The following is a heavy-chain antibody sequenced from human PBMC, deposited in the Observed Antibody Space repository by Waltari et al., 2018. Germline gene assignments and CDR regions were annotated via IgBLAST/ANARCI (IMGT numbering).Heavy chain of an antibody. V-gene: IGHV3-74*01. CDR3: AKYSSSSGGANWYFDL. CDR2: ISGTGSNT. Sequence: EVQLVESGGGLVQPGGSLSLSCAASGFTFSRYWMHWVRQDPGKGLVCVSRISGTGSNTNFADSVRGRFTISRDNAKNTLYLQMNILTAEDTAVYYCAKYSSSSGGANWYFDLWGRGTLVTVSS. J-gene: IGHJ2*01. CDR1: GFTFSRYW. D-gene: IGHD6-13*01.